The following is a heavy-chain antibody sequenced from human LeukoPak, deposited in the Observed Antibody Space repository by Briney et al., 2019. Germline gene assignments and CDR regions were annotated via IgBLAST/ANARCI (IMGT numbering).Heavy chain of an antibody. J-gene: IGHJ6*02. Sequence: PGGSLRLSCAASGFTFDDYAMHWVRQAPGKGLEWVSGISWNSGSIGYADSVKGRFTISRDNAKNSLYLQMNSLRAEDTALYYCAKSSKWELRYYYYGMDVWGQGTTVTVSS. D-gene: IGHD1-26*01. V-gene: IGHV3-9*01. CDR2: ISWNSGSI. CDR1: GFTFDDYA. CDR3: AKSSKWELRYYYYGMDV.